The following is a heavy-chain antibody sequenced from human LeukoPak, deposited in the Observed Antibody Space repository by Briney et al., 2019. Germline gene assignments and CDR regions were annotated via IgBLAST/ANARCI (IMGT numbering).Heavy chain of an antibody. Sequence: NPSQTLSLTCTVSGGSISSGGYYWSWIRQHPGKGLEWIGYIYNSGSTYYNPSLKSRVTTSVDTSKNQFSLKLSSVTAADTAVYYCARVITGVWFDPWGQGTLVTVSS. CDR2: IYNSGST. J-gene: IGHJ5*02. CDR1: GGSISSGGYY. D-gene: IGHD2-21*01. CDR3: ARVITGVWFDP. V-gene: IGHV4-31*02.